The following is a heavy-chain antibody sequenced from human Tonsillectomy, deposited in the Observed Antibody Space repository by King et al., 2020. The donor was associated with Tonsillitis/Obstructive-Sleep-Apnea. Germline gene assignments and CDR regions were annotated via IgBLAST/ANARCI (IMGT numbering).Heavy chain of an antibody. J-gene: IGHJ6*03. CDR1: GGTFSSYA. V-gene: IGHV1-69*01. Sequence: VQLVESGAEVKKPGSSVKVSCKASGGTFSSYAISWVRQAPGQGLECMGGIIPIFVTANYAQKFQGRDTITAHDYTSTAYMELSSLRSEDTAVYYCAISYCSSTSCYYYYYMDVWGKGTPVTVSS. CDR3: AISYCSSTSCYYYYYMDV. D-gene: IGHD2-2*01. CDR2: IIPIFVTA.